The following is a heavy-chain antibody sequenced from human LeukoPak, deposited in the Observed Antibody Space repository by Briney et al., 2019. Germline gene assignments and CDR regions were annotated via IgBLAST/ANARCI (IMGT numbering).Heavy chain of an antibody. J-gene: IGHJ4*02. CDR2: INPSDGST. Sequence: EASVKVSCKASGFAFTNFYMHCVRQAPGQGLQWAGLINPSDGSTSYAQNFQGRVTMTRDTSTSTAYMELSRLRSDDTAVYYCAREYSSGWYLFDYWGQGTLVTVSS. CDR1: GFAFTNFY. V-gene: IGHV1-46*01. D-gene: IGHD6-19*01. CDR3: AREYSSGWYLFDY.